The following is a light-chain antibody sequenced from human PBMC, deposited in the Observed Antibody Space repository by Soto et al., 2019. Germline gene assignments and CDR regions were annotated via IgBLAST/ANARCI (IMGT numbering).Light chain of an antibody. Sequence: SYELTHPPSVSVSPGQTASITCSGDKLGDKYACWYQQEPGQSPVLVIYQDSKRPSGIPERFSGSNSGNTATLTISGTQAMDEADYYCQAWDSSTEVFVTGTKVTVL. J-gene: IGLJ1*01. CDR2: QDS. CDR3: QAWDSSTEV. CDR1: KLGDKY. V-gene: IGLV3-1*01.